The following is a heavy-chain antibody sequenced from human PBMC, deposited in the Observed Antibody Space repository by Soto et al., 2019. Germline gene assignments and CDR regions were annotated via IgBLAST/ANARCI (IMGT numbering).Heavy chain of an antibody. Sequence: ASVKVSCKASGYTFTSYAMHWVRQAPGQRLEWMGWINAGNGNTKYSQKFQGRVTITRDTSTSTAYMELRSLRSDDTAVYYCAREYCSGGSCYGGDYWGQGTLVTVSS. CDR3: AREYCSGGSCYGGDY. V-gene: IGHV1-3*01. CDR1: GYTFTSYA. D-gene: IGHD2-15*01. CDR2: INAGNGNT. J-gene: IGHJ4*02.